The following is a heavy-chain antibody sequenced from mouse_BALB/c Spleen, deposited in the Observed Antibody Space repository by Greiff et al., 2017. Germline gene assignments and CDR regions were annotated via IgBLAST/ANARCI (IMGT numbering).Heavy chain of an antibody. CDR2: ISYSGST. Sequence: VQLKESGPGLVKPSQSLSLTCTVTGYSITSYYAWNWIRQFPGNKLEWMGYISYSGSTSYNPSLKSRISITRDTSKNQFFLQLNSVTTEDTATYYCARLETMFDYWGQGTTLTVSS. CDR1: GYSITSYYA. V-gene: IGHV3-2*02. CDR3: ARLETMFDY. J-gene: IGHJ2*01.